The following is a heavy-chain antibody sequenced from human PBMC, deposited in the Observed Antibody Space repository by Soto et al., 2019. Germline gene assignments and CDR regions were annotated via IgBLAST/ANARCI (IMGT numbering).Heavy chain of an antibody. V-gene: IGHV3-33*08. CDR1: VFPFSSYG. D-gene: IGHD2-21*02. CDR2: IWYDGSNK. CDR3: ARDGAVTDESPYYYYYYMDV. Sequence: PGGSLRLSCAASVFPFSSYGMHWVRQAPGKGLEWVAVIWYDGSNKYYADSVKGRFTISRDNSKNTLYLQMNSLRAEDTAVYYCARDGAVTDESPYYYYYYMDVWGKGTTVTVSS. J-gene: IGHJ6*03.